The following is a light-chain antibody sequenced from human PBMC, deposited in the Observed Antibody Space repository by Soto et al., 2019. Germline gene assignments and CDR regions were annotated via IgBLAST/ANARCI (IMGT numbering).Light chain of an antibody. CDR1: SSDVGAYNY. J-gene: IGLJ3*02. V-gene: IGLV2-14*01. CDR2: EVS. Sequence: QSALTQPASVSGSPGQSITISCTGTSSDVGAYNYVSWYQQHPDKAPKLMIFEVSDRPSGVPNRFSGSNSGNTASLTLSGLQAEDEADYFCSSYTSNSTLVFGGGTKLTVL. CDR3: SSYTSNSTLV.